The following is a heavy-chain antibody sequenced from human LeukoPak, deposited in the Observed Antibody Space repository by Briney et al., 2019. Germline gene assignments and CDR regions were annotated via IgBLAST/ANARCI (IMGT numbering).Heavy chain of an antibody. J-gene: IGHJ6*02. V-gene: IGHV3-7*01. Sequence: PGGSLRLSCTASGFIFNDFWMSWVRQAPGEGLEWVANIRQDGGAKNYVDSVKGRFTISRDNAKKSLYLQMNSLRAEDTAVYYCARDPLGSGSYSDFWYYGMDVWGQGTTVTVSS. D-gene: IGHD3-10*02. CDR2: IRQDGGAK. CDR3: ARDPLGSGSYSDFWYYGMDV. CDR1: GFIFNDFW.